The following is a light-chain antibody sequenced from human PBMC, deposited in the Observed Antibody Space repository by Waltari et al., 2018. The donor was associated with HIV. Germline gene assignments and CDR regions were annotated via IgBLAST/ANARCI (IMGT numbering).Light chain of an antibody. Sequence: QSVLTQPPAASGTPGEGVTISCSGSSYNSGSKAVYWYQQVPGTAPKLLIYRNNQRPSGVPDRFSGSKSGTSASLAISGLRSEDEADYYCAAWDDSLSAFYVFGTGTKVTVL. CDR1: SYNSGSKA. V-gene: IGLV1-47*01. J-gene: IGLJ1*01. CDR3: AAWDDSLSAFYV. CDR2: RNN.